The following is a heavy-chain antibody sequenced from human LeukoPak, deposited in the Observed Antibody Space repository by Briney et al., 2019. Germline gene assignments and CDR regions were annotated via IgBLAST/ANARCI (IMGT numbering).Heavy chain of an antibody. V-gene: IGHV1-2*06. D-gene: IGHD3-10*01. CDR2: INPNSGGT. J-gene: IGHJ4*02. Sequence: GASVKVSCKASGYTFTGYYMHWVRQAPGQGLEWMGRINPNSGGTNYAQKFQGRVTMTRDTSISTAYMELSRLRSDDTAVYYYARVVYYGSGSYADYWGQGTLVTVSS. CDR3: ARVVYYGSGSYADY. CDR1: GYTFTGYY.